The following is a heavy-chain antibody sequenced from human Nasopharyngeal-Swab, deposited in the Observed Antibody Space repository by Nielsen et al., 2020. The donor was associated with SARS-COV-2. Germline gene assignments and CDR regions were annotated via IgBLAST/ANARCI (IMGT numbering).Heavy chain of an antibody. V-gene: IGHV3-9*01. D-gene: IGHD3-10*01. CDR2: ISWNSGSI. CDR1: RFAFDDYA. J-gene: IGHJ5*02. Sequence: GGSLTLSCAASRFAFDDYAMHLVRQAPGTGLEWVSGISWNSGSIGYADSVKGRFTISRDNAKNSLYLQMNSLRAEDTALYYCAKDISADDGSGSYYPRGGFDPWGQGTLVTVSS. CDR3: AKDISADDGSGSYYPRGGFDP.